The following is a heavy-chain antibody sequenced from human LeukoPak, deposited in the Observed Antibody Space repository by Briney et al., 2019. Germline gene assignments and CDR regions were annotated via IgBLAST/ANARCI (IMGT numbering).Heavy chain of an antibody. D-gene: IGHD3-10*01. Sequence: PGGSLRLSCAASGFTFSSYWMHWVRQAPGKGLVWVSRINSDGSSTSYADSVKGRFTISRDNAKNALYVQMNSLRAEDTAVYYCARESGGFDYYYMDVWGKGTTVTVSS. V-gene: IGHV3-74*01. CDR3: ARESGGFDYYYMDV. J-gene: IGHJ6*03. CDR1: GFTFSSYW. CDR2: INSDGSST.